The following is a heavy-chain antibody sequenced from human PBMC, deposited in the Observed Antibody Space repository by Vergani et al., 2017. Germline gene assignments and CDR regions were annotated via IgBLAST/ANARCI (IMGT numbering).Heavy chain of an antibody. CDR1: GFTFDDYA. CDR2: ISWNSGSI. CDR3: ARGSTGWACDI. J-gene: IGHJ3*02. D-gene: IGHD6-19*01. V-gene: IGHV3-9*01. Sequence: EVQLVESGGGLVQPGRSLRLSCAASGFTFDDYAMHWVRQAPGKGLEWVSGISWNSGSIGYADSVKGRFTISRDNAKNSMYLQMNSLRAEDTAVYYCARGSTGWACDIWGQGTMVTVSS.